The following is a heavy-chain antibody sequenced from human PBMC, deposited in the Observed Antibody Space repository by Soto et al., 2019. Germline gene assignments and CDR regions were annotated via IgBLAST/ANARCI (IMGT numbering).Heavy chain of an antibody. CDR3: AKKSSNYYDSSGYSDY. CDR1: GFTFSSYA. D-gene: IGHD3-22*01. J-gene: IGHJ4*02. CDR2: ISGSGGST. Sequence: LRLSCAASGFTFSSYAMSWVRQAPGKGLEWVSAISGSGGSTYYADSVRGRFTISRDNSKNTLYLQMNSLRAEDTAVYYCAKKSSNYYDSSGYSDYWGQGTLVPVSS. V-gene: IGHV3-23*01.